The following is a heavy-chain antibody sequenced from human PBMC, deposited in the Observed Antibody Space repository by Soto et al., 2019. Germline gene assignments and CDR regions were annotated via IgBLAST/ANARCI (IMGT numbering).Heavy chain of an antibody. J-gene: IGHJ5*02. Sequence: VESLKISCNASGYSFTSYWIGWVRQMPGKGLEWMGIIYPGDSDTRYSPSFQGQVTISADQSISTAYLQWSSLKASDTSMYYCAGRGIAGAAVPWFDPWGQGTLVTVAS. CDR2: IYPGDSDT. V-gene: IGHV5-51*01. CDR3: AGRGIAGAAVPWFDP. D-gene: IGHD6-19*01. CDR1: GYSFTSYW.